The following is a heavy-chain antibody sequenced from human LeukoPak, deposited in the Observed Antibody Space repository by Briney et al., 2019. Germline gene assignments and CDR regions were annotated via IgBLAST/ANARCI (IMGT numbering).Heavy chain of an antibody. CDR3: ARDGYSYGYSHYYYMDV. V-gene: IGHV4-59*01. D-gene: IGHD5-18*01. CDR2: IYYSGST. CDR1: GGSISSYY. J-gene: IGHJ6*03. Sequence: PSETLSLTRTVSGGSISSYYWSWIRQPPGKGLEWIGYIYYSGSTNYNPSLKSRVTISVDTSKNQFSLKLSSVTAADTAVYYCARDGYSYGYSHYYYMDVWGKGTTVTVSS.